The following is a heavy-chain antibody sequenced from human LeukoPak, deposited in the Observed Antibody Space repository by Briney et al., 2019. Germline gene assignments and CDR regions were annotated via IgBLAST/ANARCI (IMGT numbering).Heavy chain of an antibody. Sequence: PGRSLRLSCAASGFTFSSYGMHWARQAPGKGLEWVAVIWYDGSNKYYADSVKGRFTISRDNAKNSMYLQMNSLRDEDTAVYYCSRDPRTCDYWGQGTLVTVSS. CDR2: IWYDGSNK. V-gene: IGHV3-33*01. CDR1: GFTFSSYG. CDR3: SRDPRTCDY. J-gene: IGHJ4*02.